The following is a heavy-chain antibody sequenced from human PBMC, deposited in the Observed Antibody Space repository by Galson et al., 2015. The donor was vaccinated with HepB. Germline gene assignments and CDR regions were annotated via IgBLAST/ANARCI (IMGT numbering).Heavy chain of an antibody. V-gene: IGHV6-1*01. D-gene: IGHD1-26*01. CDR2: TYYWSQWYN. CDR3: ARANIGSRAFDH. Sequence: CAISGDSVSRSSTGWNWIRLSPSRGLEWLGSTYYWSQWYNDYAVAVRSRITINPDTSKNQFSLHLNSVTPEDTAVYYCARANIGSRAFDHWSQGTQVTVSS. CDR1: GDSVSRSSTG. J-gene: IGHJ4*02.